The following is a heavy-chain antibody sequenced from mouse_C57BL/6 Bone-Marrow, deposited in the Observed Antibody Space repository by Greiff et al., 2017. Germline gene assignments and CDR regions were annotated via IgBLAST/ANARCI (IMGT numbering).Heavy chain of an antibody. J-gene: IGHJ1*03. CDR2: IYPGSGST. V-gene: IGHV1-55*01. CDR1: GYTFTSYW. Sequence: VQLQQSGPELVKPGASVKMSCKASGYTFTSYWLTWVKQRPGQGLEWIGDIYPGSGSTNYNEKFKSKATLTVDTSSSTDYMQLSSLTSEDSAVYYCARPYYSNYWYFDVWGTGTTVTVSS. D-gene: IGHD2-5*01. CDR3: ARPYYSNYWYFDV.